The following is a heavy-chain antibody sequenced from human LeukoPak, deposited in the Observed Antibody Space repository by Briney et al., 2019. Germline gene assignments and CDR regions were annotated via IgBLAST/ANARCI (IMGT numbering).Heavy chain of an antibody. J-gene: IGHJ4*02. V-gene: IGHV1-2*06. CDR1: GYTFTGYY. Sequence: ASVKVSCKASGYTFTGYYMHWVRQAPGQGLEWMGRINPNSGGTNYAQKFQGRVTMTRDTSITTAYMELSRLRSDDTAVYYCARDYCSSTSCLFDYWGQGTLVTVSS. D-gene: IGHD2-2*01. CDR3: ARDYCSSTSCLFDY. CDR2: INPNSGGT.